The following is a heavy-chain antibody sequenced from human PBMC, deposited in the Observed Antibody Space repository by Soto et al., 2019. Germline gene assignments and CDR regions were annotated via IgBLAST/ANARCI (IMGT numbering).Heavy chain of an antibody. CDR1: GYTFTSYG. CDR3: ARDRGVVPAADPPPFDP. V-gene: IGHV1-18*01. CDR2: ISAYNGNT. D-gene: IGHD2-2*01. Sequence: QVQLVQSGAEVKKPGASVKVSCKASGYTFTSYGISWVRQAPGQGLEWMGWISAYNGNTNYAQKLQGRVTMTTDTSTSTAYRELRSLRSDDTAVYYCARDRGVVPAADPPPFDPWGQGTLVTVSS. J-gene: IGHJ5*02.